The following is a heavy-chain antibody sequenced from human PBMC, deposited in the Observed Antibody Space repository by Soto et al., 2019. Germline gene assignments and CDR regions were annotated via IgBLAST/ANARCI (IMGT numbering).Heavy chain of an antibody. Sequence: SATLSLTCTVSGGSICSGDYYWSWIRQPPGKGLEWIGYIYSSGSTCYRPSLKSRATISVETSNSQSALKLSTVTAADTAVYYCARLDQLGGTNFDYWGQGTVVTVSS. D-gene: IGHD1-26*01. CDR1: GGSICSGDYY. CDR3: ARLDQLGGTNFDY. CDR2: IYSSGST. J-gene: IGHJ4*02. V-gene: IGHV4-30-4*01.